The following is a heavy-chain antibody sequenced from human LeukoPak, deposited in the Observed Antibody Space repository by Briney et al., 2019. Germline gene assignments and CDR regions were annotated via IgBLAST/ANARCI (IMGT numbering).Heavy chain of an antibody. CDR2: ISSSGSTI. CDR1: GFTFSDYY. J-gene: IGHJ4*02. V-gene: IGHV3-11*04. Sequence: PGGSLRLSCAASGFTFSDYYMSWIRQAPGQGLEWVSYISSSGSTIYYADSVKGRFTISRDNAKNSLYLQMTSLRAEDTAVYYCARGDTAMVTHDYWGQGTLVTVSS. CDR3: ARGDTAMVTHDY. D-gene: IGHD5-18*01.